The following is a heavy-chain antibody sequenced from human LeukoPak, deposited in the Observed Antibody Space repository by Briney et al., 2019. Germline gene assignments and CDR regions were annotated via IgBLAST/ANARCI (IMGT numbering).Heavy chain of an antibody. CDR1: GGSISSYY. CDR2: IYTSGST. D-gene: IGHD2-2*03. J-gene: IGHJ4*02. Sequence: SETLSLTCTVSGGSISSYYWSWIRQPAGKGLEWIGRIYTSGSTNYDPSLKSRVTISVDKSKNQFSLKLSSVTAADTAVHYCARDVDIVVLGITYGYYFDYWGQGTLVTVSS. V-gene: IGHV4-4*07. CDR3: ARDVDIVVLGITYGYYFDY.